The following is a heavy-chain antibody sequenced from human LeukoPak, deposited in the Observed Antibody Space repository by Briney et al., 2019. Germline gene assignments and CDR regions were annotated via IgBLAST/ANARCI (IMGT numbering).Heavy chain of an antibody. V-gene: IGHV4-38-2*02. CDR3: ARQTRTYDYESGNYYKEDF. CDR1: GYSIRSGDY. Sequence: SETLSLTCTVSGYSIRSGDYWGWIRQPAGKGLEWIGLLSTSGSTDYNPSLSSRITMSLDTSKTHFSLKLTSVTATDTAVYYCARQTRTYDYESGNYYKEDFWGQGTLVIVSS. D-gene: IGHD3-10*01. J-gene: IGHJ4*02. CDR2: LSTSGST.